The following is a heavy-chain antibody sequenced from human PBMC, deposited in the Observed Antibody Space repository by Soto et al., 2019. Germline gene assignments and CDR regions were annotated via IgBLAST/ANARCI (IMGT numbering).Heavy chain of an antibody. Sequence: PGGSLRLSCAASGFTFSSYGMHWVCQAPGKGLEWVAVISYDGSNKYYADSVKGRFTISRDNSKNTLYLQMNGLRAEDTAVYYCAKDQLLWFGELSYGMDVWGQGTTVTVSS. D-gene: IGHD3-10*01. CDR1: GFTFSSYG. CDR2: ISYDGSNK. V-gene: IGHV3-30*18. CDR3: AKDQLLWFGELSYGMDV. J-gene: IGHJ6*02.